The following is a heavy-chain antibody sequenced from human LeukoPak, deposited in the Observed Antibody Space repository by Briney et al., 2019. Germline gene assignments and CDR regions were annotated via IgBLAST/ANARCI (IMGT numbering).Heavy chain of an antibody. Sequence: GGSLRLSCVASGFSFSAYWMHWVRQAPGKGLEWVSSISAGSTYIYYADSVTGRFTISRDDAKNSLYLHMNSLRAEDTAVYYCARQYGGYDYWGQGTLVTVSS. V-gene: IGHV3-21*01. CDR1: GFSFSAYW. CDR2: ISAGSTYI. CDR3: ARQYGGYDY. D-gene: IGHD3-16*01. J-gene: IGHJ4*02.